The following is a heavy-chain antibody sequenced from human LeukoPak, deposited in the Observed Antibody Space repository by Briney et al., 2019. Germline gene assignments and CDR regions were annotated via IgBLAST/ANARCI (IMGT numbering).Heavy chain of an antibody. J-gene: IGHJ6*02. CDR3: ARPRGMAVASGMDV. CDR1: GSTFSSYS. CDR2: VSSSSSFI. V-gene: IGHV3-21*01. D-gene: IGHD6-19*01. Sequence: GGSLRLSCAASGSTFSSYSMNWVRQAPGKGLEWVSCVSSSSSFIYYADSVKGRFTISRDNAKNSLYLQMNSLRAEDTAVYYCARPRGMAVASGMDVWGQGTTVTVSS.